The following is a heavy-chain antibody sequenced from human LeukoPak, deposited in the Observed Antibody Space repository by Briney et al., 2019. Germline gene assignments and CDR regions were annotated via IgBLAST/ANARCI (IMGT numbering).Heavy chain of an antibody. CDR1: GFTFEDYG. J-gene: IGHJ4*01. CDR2: ISWSGGST. CDR3: AKGRGITGTAFDFDY. D-gene: IGHD1-20*01. V-gene: IGHV3-20*04. Sequence: GGTLRVSCAASGFTFEDYGMSWVRQAPGKGLEWVSGISWSGGSTGYADSVTGRFTISRDNAKKSLYLQLNSLRAEDTALYYCAKGRGITGTAFDFDYWG.